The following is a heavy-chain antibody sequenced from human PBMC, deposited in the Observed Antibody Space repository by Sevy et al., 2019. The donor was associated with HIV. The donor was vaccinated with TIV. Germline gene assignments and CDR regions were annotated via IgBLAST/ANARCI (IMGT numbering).Heavy chain of an antibody. D-gene: IGHD6-19*01. CDR3: ATVSSGWYVYFDL. Sequence: ASVKVSCKVSGYTLTELSMHWVRQAPGKGLEWMGGFDPEDGETIYAQKVQGRVTMTEDTSTDTAYMELSSLRSDDTAVYYCATVSSGWYVYFDLWGRGTLVTVSS. CDR1: GYTLTELS. CDR2: FDPEDGET. V-gene: IGHV1-24*01. J-gene: IGHJ2*01.